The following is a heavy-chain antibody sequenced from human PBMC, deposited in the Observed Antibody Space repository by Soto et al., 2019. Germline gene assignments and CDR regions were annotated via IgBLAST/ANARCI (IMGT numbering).Heavy chain of an antibody. CDR3: ARRITVAGPWPLHN. D-gene: IGHD6-19*01. V-gene: IGHV2-5*02. J-gene: IGHJ4*02. CDR2: IYWDDDK. CDR1: GFSLSTSGVG. Sequence: QITLKESGPTLVKPTQTLTLTCTFSGFSLSTSGVGVGWIRQPPGKALEWLALIYWDDDKRYSPSLKSRLTITSDNSNNQVVLPMANMDPVDTATYYCARRITVAGPWPLHNWGQGTLVTFSP.